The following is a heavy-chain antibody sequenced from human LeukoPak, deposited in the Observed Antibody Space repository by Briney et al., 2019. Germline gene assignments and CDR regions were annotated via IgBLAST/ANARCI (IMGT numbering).Heavy chain of an antibody. CDR1: GFTFSSYW. CDR2: ISGSGGST. Sequence: GGSLRLSCAASGFTFSSYWMSWVRQAPGKGLEWVSAISGSGGSTYYADSVKGRFTISRDNSKNTLYLQMNSLRAEDTAVYYCAKCSSGWYGCYFDYWGQGTLVTVSS. V-gene: IGHV3-23*01. D-gene: IGHD6-19*01. J-gene: IGHJ4*02. CDR3: AKCSSGWYGCYFDY.